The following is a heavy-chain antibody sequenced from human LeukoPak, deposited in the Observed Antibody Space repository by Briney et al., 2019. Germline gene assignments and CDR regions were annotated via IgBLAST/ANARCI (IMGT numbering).Heavy chain of an antibody. CDR1: GITFSSYS. D-gene: IGHD4/OR15-4a*01. CDR3: ARDTLGEGEDANYAVYYFDY. CDR2: IKQDGNEK. J-gene: IGHJ4*02. Sequence: GGSLRLSCAASGITFSSYSMNWVRQAPGKGLEWVANIKQDGNEKYYVDSVKGRFTISRDNAKNSLDLQMNSLRAEDTAVYYCARDTLGEGEDANYAVYYFDYWGQGTPVTVSS. V-gene: IGHV3-7*01.